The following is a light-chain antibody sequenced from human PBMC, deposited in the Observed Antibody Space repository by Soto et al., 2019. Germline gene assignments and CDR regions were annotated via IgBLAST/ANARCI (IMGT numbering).Light chain of an antibody. CDR3: SSKSPDF. CDR2: EVS. J-gene: IGLJ1*01. Sequence: QSALAQPASVSGSPGQSITISCTGTSSGIRDYNYVSWYQQLPGNAPKLMMYEVSNRPSGISNRFSGSKSGNTASLTISGLQAEDEADYYCSSKSPDFFGTGTKVTVL. V-gene: IGLV2-14*01. CDR1: SSGIRDYNY.